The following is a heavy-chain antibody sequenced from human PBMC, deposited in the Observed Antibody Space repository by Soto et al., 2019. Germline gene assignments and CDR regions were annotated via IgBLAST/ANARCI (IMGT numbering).Heavy chain of an antibody. V-gene: IGHV3-30-3*01. D-gene: IGHD3-22*01. Sequence: PGGSLRLSCAASGFTFSSYAMHWVRQAPGKGLEWVAVISYDGSNKYYADSVKGRFTISGDNSKNTLYLQMNSLRAEDTAVYYCARSGRGAYYYDSSGYSGDAFDIWGQGTMVTVSS. J-gene: IGHJ3*02. CDR2: ISYDGSNK. CDR3: ARSGRGAYYYDSSGYSGDAFDI. CDR1: GFTFSSYA.